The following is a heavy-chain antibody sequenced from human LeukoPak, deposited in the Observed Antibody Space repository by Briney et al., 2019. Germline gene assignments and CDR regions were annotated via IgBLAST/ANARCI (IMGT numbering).Heavy chain of an antibody. J-gene: IGHJ4*02. CDR2: IYYSGDT. V-gene: IGHV4-59*08. CDR3: ARHLDYYGSGTYEF. Sequence: KSSETLSLTCIVSGGSISSYYWSWIRQPPGKGPEWLGYIYYSGDTHYNPSLKSRVTISVDTSKNQFSLKLSSVTAEDTAVYYCARHLDYYGSGTYEFWGQGTLVTVSS. CDR1: GGSISSYY. D-gene: IGHD3-10*01.